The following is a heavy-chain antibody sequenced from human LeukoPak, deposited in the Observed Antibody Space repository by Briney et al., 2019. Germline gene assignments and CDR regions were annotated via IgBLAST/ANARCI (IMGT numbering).Heavy chain of an antibody. CDR3: ASSGSYYSLDAFDI. CDR1: GFTFSSYS. CDR2: ISSSSSYI. V-gene: IGHV3-21*01. Sequence: PGGSLRLSCAASGFTFSSYSMNWVRQAPGKGLEWVSSISSSSSYIYYADSVKGRFTISRDNAKTSLYLQMNSLRAEDTAVYYCASSGSYYSLDAFDIWGQGTMVTVSS. J-gene: IGHJ3*02. D-gene: IGHD1-26*01.